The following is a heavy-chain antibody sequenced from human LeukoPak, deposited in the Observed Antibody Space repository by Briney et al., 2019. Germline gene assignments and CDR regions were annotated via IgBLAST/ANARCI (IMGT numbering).Heavy chain of an antibody. V-gene: IGHV3-49*04. D-gene: IGHD3-22*01. CDR1: GFTFGDDG. CDR2: IRSKAYGGTT. CDR3: TRGDYYDSSGYYLLFDY. Sequence: GRSLRLSCIGSGFTFGDDGMSWVRQAPGKGLEWVGFIRSKAYGGTTEYPASVKGRFTISRDDSRSIAYLQMNSLNTEDTAVYYCTRGDYYDSSGYYLLFDYWGQGTLVTVSS. J-gene: IGHJ4*02.